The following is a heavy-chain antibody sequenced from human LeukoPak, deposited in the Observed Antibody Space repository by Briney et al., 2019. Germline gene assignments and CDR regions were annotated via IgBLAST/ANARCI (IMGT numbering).Heavy chain of an antibody. CDR2: INPSGGST. D-gene: IGHD5-18*01. CDR1: GYTFTSYY. J-gene: IGHJ1*01. Sequence: ASVKVSCKASGYTFTSYYMHWVRQAPGQGLEWMGIINPSGGSTSYAQKFQGRVIMTRDTSTSTVYMEVSGLRSEDTAVYYSAARPVYGYFAFWGQGTLVTVSS. V-gene: IGHV1-46*01. CDR3: AARPVYGYFAF.